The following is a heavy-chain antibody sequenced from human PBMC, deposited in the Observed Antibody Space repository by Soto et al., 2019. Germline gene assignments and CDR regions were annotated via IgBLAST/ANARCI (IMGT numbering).Heavy chain of an antibody. Sequence: QVPLVQSGAEVKKPGSSVNVTCKASGGTFSSNAISWVRQAPGQGLEWMGGIIPIFGTAHYAQKFQGRVTITADESTSTASMELSSLKSEETAVYYCATGGRGYISAPRFYFEFWGQGTLVTVSS. CDR3: ATGGRGYISAPRFYFEF. CDR1: GGTFSSNA. D-gene: IGHD5-18*01. J-gene: IGHJ4*02. V-gene: IGHV1-69*12. CDR2: IIPIFGTA.